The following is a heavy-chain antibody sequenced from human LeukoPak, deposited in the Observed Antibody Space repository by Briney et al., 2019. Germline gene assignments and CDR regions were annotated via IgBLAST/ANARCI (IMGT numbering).Heavy chain of an antibody. CDR3: AREKPGAVAGRNDY. CDR2: INPNSGGT. J-gene: IGHJ4*02. D-gene: IGHD6-19*01. CDR1: GYTFTGCY. V-gene: IGHV1-2*02. Sequence: ASVKVSCKASGYTFTGCYMHWVRQAPGQGLELMGWINPNSGGTNYAQKFQGRVTMTRDTSISTAYMELSRLRSDDTAVYYCAREKPGAVAGRNDYWGQGTLVTVSS.